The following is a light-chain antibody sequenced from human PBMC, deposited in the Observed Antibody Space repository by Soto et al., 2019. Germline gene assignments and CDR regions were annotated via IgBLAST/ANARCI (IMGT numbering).Light chain of an antibody. Sequence: DIQMTQSPSTLSASVGARVTITCRASQSISNWLAWYQQKPGKAPKLLIYKASILESGVPSRFSGSGSGLECTLTLNSLQPDDFATYYSQQYKSYSYPFSQWTKLEIK. CDR1: QSISNW. CDR3: QQYKSYSYP. V-gene: IGKV1-5*03. CDR2: KAS. J-gene: IGKJ2*01.